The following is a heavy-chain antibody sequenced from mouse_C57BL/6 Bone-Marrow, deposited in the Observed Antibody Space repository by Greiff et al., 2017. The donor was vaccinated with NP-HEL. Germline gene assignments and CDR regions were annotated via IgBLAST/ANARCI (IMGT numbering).Heavy chain of an antibody. CDR3: ARGQLRLRKAWFAY. CDR1: GFTFSSYA. V-gene: IGHV5-4*03. D-gene: IGHD3-2*02. J-gene: IGHJ3*01. Sequence: EVKLVESGGGLVKPGGSLKLSCAASGFTFSSYAMSWVRQTPEKRLEWVATISDGGSYTYYPDNVKGRFTISRDNAKNNLYLQMSHLKSEDTAMYYCARGQLRLRKAWFAYWGQGTLVTVSA. CDR2: ISDGGSYT.